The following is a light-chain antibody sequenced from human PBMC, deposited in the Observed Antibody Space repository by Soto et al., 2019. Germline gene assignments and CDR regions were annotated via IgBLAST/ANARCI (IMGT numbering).Light chain of an antibody. CDR2: GAS. CDR3: QQYGSSPRT. V-gene: IGKV3-20*01. Sequence: ESVMTQSPATLSVSPGESATLSCRATRSVSSSYLAWYQQKPGQAPRLLIYGASSRATGIPDRFSGSGSGTDFTLTISRLEPEDFAVYYCQQYGSSPRTFGQGTKVDI. J-gene: IGKJ1*01. CDR1: RSVSSSY.